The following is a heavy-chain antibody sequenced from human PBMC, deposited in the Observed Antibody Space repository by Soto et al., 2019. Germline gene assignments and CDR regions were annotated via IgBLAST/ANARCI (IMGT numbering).Heavy chain of an antibody. Sequence: GASVKVSCKASGGTFSSYTISWVRQAPGQGLEWLGRFIPILGLANYAQKFQGRVTITADKSTSTAYMELSSLSSEDTAVYYCARDSVAPHDAFDIWGQGTMVTVSS. CDR2: FIPILGLA. V-gene: IGHV1-69*04. D-gene: IGHD3-10*01. CDR3: ARDSVAPHDAFDI. CDR1: GGTFSSYT. J-gene: IGHJ3*02.